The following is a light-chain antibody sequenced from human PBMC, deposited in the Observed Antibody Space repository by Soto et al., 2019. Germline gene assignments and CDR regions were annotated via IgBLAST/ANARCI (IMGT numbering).Light chain of an antibody. CDR2: AAS. CDR3: QQYQRSLT. J-gene: IGKJ5*01. V-gene: IGKV3-20*01. CDR1: ESLSSY. Sequence: IVLTQSPGNLSLSPGERATLSCRASESLSSYLAWYQQRPGQAPRLLIYAASRRATGIPDRFSGSESGTDFTLCIRGLELEGFAVYYCQQYQRSLTFGQGKRLQIK.